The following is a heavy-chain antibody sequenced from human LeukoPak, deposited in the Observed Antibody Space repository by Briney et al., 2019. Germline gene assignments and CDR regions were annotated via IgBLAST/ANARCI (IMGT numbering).Heavy chain of an antibody. J-gene: IGHJ6*03. Sequence: PSENLSLTCTVSGGSISSFYWSWIRQPPGKRLEWIGYIYYSGSTNYNPSLKSRVTMSVDTSKNQFSLKLSSVTAADTAVYYCAREAIVVVPAAILKYYYYMDVWGKGTTVTVSS. CDR1: GGSISSFY. D-gene: IGHD2-2*01. CDR2: IYYSGST. CDR3: AREAIVVVPAAILKYYYYMDV. V-gene: IGHV4-59*12.